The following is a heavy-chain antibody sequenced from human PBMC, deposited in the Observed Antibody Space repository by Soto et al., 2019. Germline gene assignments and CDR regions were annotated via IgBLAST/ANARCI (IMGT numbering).Heavy chain of an antibody. Sequence: SVKVSCKASGGTFSSYAISGVRQAPGQGLEWMGGIIPIFGTANCAQKFQGRVTITADESTSTAYMELSSLRSEDTAVYYCARGLERAGATVRDYYYYGMDVWGQGTTVTVSS. CDR3: ARGLERAGATVRDYYYYGMDV. J-gene: IGHJ6*02. CDR1: GGTFSSYA. V-gene: IGHV1-69*13. D-gene: IGHD1-26*01. CDR2: IIPIFGTA.